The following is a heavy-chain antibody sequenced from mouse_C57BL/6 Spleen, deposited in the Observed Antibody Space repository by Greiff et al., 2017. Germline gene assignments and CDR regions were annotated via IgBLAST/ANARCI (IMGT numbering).Heavy chain of an antibody. Sequence: EVKVIESGGGLVQPKGSLKLSCAASGFTFHTYAMHWVRPAPGKGLEWVASIRSKSSNYATYYADSVKDRFTISREDSQSMLYLQMNNLKTEDTAVYDGVRDYYGSRARCAYWGQGTLVTVAA. CDR1: GFTFHTYA. D-gene: IGHD1-1*01. J-gene: IGHJ3*01. CDR3: VRDYYGSRARCAY. CDR2: IRSKSSNYAT. V-gene: IGHV10-3*01.